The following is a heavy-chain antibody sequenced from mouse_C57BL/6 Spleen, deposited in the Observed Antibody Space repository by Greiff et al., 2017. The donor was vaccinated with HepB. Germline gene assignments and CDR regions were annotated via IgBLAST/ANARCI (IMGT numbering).Heavy chain of an antibody. CDR1: GYTFTSYW. D-gene: IGHD1-1*01. CDR3: ARSPRRGRDYGSSYHYAMDY. J-gene: IGHJ4*01. Sequence: QVQLQQPGAELVKPGASVKLSCKASGYTFTSYWMQWVKQRPGQGLEWIGEIDPSDSYTNYNQKFKGKATLTVDTSSSTAYMQLSSLTSEDSAVYYCARSPRRGRDYGSSYHYAMDYWGQGTAVTDSS. V-gene: IGHV1-50*01. CDR2: IDPSDSYT.